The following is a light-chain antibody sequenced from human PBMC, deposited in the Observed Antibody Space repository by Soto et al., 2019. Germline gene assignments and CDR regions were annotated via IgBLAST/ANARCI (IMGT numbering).Light chain of an antibody. J-gene: IGKJ3*01. CDR3: QKHNRAPPFT. Sequence: DIQMTQSPSSLSASVGDRVTITCRASQGISNYLAWYQQKPGKVPKLLIYAASTLQSGVPSRFSGSGSGTDFTLTISSLQPEDVATYYCQKHNRAPPFTFGPGTKVAIK. CDR1: QGISNY. CDR2: AAS. V-gene: IGKV1-27*01.